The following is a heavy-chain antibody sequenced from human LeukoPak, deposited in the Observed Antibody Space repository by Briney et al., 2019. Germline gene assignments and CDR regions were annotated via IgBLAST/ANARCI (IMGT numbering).Heavy chain of an antibody. CDR3: ARDGRPGRPHGSVDAFDI. Sequence: SETLSLTCTVSGYSISSGYHWGWIRQPPGKGLEWIGSIYHSGSTYYNPSLKSRVTISVDRSKNQFSLKLSSVTAADTAVYYCARDGRPGRPHGSVDAFDIWGQGTMVTVSS. CDR2: IYHSGST. CDR1: GYSISSGYH. D-gene: IGHD3-10*01. V-gene: IGHV4-38-2*02. J-gene: IGHJ3*02.